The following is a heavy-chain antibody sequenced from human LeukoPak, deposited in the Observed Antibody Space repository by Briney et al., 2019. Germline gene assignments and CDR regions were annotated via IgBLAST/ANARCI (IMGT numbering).Heavy chain of an antibody. D-gene: IGHD5-18*01. CDR1: GGSFSGYY. CDR3: ARAVANVDTAMDAFDY. CDR2: INHSGST. V-gene: IGHV4-34*01. Sequence: TASETLSLTCAVYGGSFSGYYWSWIRQPPGKGLEWIGEINHSGSTNYNPSLKSRVTISVDTSKNQLSLRLSSVAAADTAVYYCARAVANVDTAMDAFDYWGQGTLVTVSS. J-gene: IGHJ4*02.